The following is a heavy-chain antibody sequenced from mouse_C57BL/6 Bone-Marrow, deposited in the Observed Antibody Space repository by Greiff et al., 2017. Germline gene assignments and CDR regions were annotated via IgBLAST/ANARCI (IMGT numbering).Heavy chain of an antibody. CDR2: IDPNSGGT. D-gene: IGHD2-5*01. CDR1: GYTFTSYW. CDR3: ARSYYSNFHY. Sequence: QVHVKQPGAELVKPGASVKLSCKASGYTFTSYWMHWVKQRPGRGLEWIGRIDPNSGGTKYNEKFKSKATLTVDKPSSTAYMPLSSLTSEDSAVYYCARSYYSNFHYWGQGTTLTVSS. V-gene: IGHV1-72*01. J-gene: IGHJ2*01.